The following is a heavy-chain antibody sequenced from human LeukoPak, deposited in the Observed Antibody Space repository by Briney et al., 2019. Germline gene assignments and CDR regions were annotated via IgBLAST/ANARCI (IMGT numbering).Heavy chain of an antibody. Sequence: SETLSLTCTVSGGSISRSSYYWCWIRQPPGEGLEWIGNIHYSGKTYYNPSLKSRVTISIDTSKNQFSLKLSSVTAADTAVYSCAKVGGLAVAGTDNWMDPWGQGTLVTVSS. CDR2: IHYSGKT. J-gene: IGHJ5*02. D-gene: IGHD6-19*01. V-gene: IGHV4-39*02. CDR3: AKVGGLAVAGTDNWMDP. CDR1: GGSISRSSYY.